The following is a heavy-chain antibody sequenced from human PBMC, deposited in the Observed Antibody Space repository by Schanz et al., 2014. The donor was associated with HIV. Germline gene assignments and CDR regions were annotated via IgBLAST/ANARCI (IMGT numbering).Heavy chain of an antibody. CDR1: RFTFSRYG. J-gene: IGHJ4*02. Sequence: QVQLVESGGGVVQPGRSLRLSCAASRFTFSRYGMHWVRQAPGKGLEWVAVISYDGSKKYYADSVKGRFTISRDNSKNTLYLQMNNLRAEDTAVYYCARDNRGDYCLDYWGQGTLVSVSS. CDR2: ISYDGSKK. V-gene: IGHV3-33*05. D-gene: IGHD4-17*01. CDR3: ARDNRGDYCLDY.